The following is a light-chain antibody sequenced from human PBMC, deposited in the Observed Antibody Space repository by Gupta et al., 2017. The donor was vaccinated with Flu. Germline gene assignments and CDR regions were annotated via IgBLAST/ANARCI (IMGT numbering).Light chain of an antibody. CDR3: SSYTSTSTFYV. J-gene: IGLJ1*01. CDR1: SNDVGRSDS. V-gene: IGLV2-14*03. Sequence: QSALTQPASVSGSPGQSITIPCSGTSNDVGRSDSVSWYQQSPGKAPKLLIYDVSSRPSGVSSRFSGSKSGNSASLTISGLQAEDETDYFCSSYTSTSTFYVFGTGTKVTVL. CDR2: DVS.